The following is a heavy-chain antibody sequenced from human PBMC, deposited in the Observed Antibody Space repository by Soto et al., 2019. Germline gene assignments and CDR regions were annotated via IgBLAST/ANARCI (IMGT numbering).Heavy chain of an antibody. D-gene: IGHD2-2*01. CDR1: GFTFSSYS. V-gene: IGHV3-48*01. Sequence: GGSLRLSCAASGFTFSSYSMNWVRQAPGKGLEWVSYISSSSSTIYYADSVKGRFTISRDNAKNSLYLQMNSLRAEDRAVYYCGRVYTSYAPFNYGAKGTLVTFS. J-gene: IGHJ4*02. CDR3: GRVYTSYAPFNY. CDR2: ISSSSSTI.